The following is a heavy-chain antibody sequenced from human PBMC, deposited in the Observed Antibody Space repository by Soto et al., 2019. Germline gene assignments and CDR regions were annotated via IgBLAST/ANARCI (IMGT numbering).Heavy chain of an antibody. CDR3: ARDGDYDSSGYYSTIDY. D-gene: IGHD3-22*01. CDR1: GFTFSSYA. CDR2: GSNE. Sequence: QVQLVESGGGVVQTGRSLRLSCAASGFTFSSYAMHWVRQAPGKGLEWLAIGSNEYYGDSVKGRFTISRDNSKKTVYLQMNSLRAEDTAVYYCARDGDYDSSGYYSTIDYWGQGTLVTVSS. V-gene: IGHV3-30-3*01. J-gene: IGHJ4*02.